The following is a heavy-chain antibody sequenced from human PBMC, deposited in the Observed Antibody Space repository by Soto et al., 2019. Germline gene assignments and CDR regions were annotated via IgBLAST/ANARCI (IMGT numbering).Heavy chain of an antibody. J-gene: IGHJ4*02. CDR3: ARKRGYDWFRHFDY. Sequence: QVQLQQWGAGLLKPSETLSLTCAVYGGSFSGYYWSWIRQPPGKGLEWIGEINHSGSTNYNPSLKSRVTIAVDTSKNQCSLKLSSVTAADTAVYYCARKRGYDWFRHFDYWGQGTLVTVAS. V-gene: IGHV4-34*01. CDR1: GGSFSGYY. D-gene: IGHD5-12*01. CDR2: INHSGST.